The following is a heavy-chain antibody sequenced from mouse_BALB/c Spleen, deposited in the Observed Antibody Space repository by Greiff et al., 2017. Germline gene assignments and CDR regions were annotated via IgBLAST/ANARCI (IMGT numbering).Heavy chain of an antibody. CDR3: ARCDGLRWYFDV. J-gene: IGHJ1*01. V-gene: IGHV1-63*02. CDR2: IYPGGGYT. D-gene: IGHD2-3*01. CDR1: GYTFTNYW. Sequence: QVQLQQSGAELVRPGTSVKISCKASGYTFTNYWLGWVKQRPGHGLEWIGDIYPGGGYTNYNEKFKGKATLTADTSSSTAYMQLSSLTSEDSAVYFCARCDGLRWYFDVWGAGTTVTVSS.